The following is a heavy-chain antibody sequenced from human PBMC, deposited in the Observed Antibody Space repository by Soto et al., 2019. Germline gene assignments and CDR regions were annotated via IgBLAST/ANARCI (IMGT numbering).Heavy chain of an antibody. Sequence: EVQLLVSGGGLVQRGGSLRLSCAASGFPFSSYVMSWVRQDPGKGLEWVSGISGGGSNTFYADSVNGRFTISRDNSKNTLLLQMNSLGAEDTAVYYCAKDSNKYSSSLRGRYFDYWGQGIGVTVSS. CDR1: GFPFSSYV. J-gene: IGHJ4*02. D-gene: IGHD4-4*01. CDR3: AKDSNKYSSSLRGRYFDY. CDR2: ISGGGSNT. V-gene: IGHV3-23*01.